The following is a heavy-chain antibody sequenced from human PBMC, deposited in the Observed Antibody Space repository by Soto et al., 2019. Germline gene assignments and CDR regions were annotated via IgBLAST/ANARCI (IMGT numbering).Heavy chain of an antibody. D-gene: IGHD3-16*02. CDR2: IYYSGST. CDR3: ARGYDYVWGSYRPSFDY. Sequence: XTLSLACTVSGGSLSSYYWSWIRQPPGKGLEWIGYIYYSGSTNYNPSLKSRVTISVDTSKNQFSLKLSSVTDADTAVYYCARGYDYVWGSYRPSFDYWGQGTLVTVSS. CDR1: GGSLSSYY. J-gene: IGHJ4*02. V-gene: IGHV4-59*01.